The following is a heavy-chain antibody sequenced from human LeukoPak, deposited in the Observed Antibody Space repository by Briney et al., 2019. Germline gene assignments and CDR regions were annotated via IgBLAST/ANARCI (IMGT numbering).Heavy chain of an antibody. V-gene: IGHV1-69*13. CDR3: ARAQGGSYSLAIWFDP. J-gene: IGHJ5*02. CDR2: IIPIFGTA. D-gene: IGHD1-26*01. CDR1: GGTFSSYA. Sequence: ASVKVSCKASGGTFSSYAISWVRQAPGQGLEWMGGIIPIFGTANYAQKFQGRVTITADESTGTAYMELSSLRSEDTAVYYCARAQGGSYSLAIWFDPWGQGTLVTVSS.